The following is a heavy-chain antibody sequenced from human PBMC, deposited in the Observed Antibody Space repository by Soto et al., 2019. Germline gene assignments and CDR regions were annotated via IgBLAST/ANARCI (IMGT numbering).Heavy chain of an antibody. CDR2: IFHTGST. CDR3: ARELYGDYYGSFEF. V-gene: IGHV4-4*02. J-gene: IGHJ4*02. D-gene: IGHD4-17*01. Sequence: PSETLSLTCTVSDGSISRTNWYSWVRQSPGKGLEWIGEIFHTGSTNYNPSLKSRVTISVDESKHQFSLRLNSVTAADTAVYYCARELYGDYYGSFEFWGQGILVTVSS. CDR1: DGSISRTNW.